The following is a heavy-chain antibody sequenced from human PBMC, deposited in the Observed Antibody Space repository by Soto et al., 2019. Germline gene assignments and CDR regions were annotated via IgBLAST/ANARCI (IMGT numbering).Heavy chain of an antibody. CDR2: ISAYNGNT. CDR1: GYTFNSYG. V-gene: IGHV1-18*01. J-gene: IGHJ6*02. Sequence: ASVKVSCKASGYTFNSYGISWVRHAPGQGLEWMGWISAYNGNTNYAQKFQGRVTMTTDTSTSTAYMELRSLRSDDTAVYYCARGPVLRFLEWFRPPTSYAMDVWGQGTTVTVSS. D-gene: IGHD3-3*01. CDR3: ARGPVLRFLEWFRPPTSYAMDV.